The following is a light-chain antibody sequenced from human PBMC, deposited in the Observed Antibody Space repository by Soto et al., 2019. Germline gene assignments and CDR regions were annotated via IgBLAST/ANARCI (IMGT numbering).Light chain of an antibody. J-gene: IGKJ4*01. V-gene: IGKV1-8*01. CDR3: QQYYSYPLA. Sequence: AVRVTQSPSSFSASTGARVTIPCRAGQGISRYLAWYQQKPGKAPKLLIYAASTLQSGVPSRFSGSGSGTDFTLTISCLQSEDFATYYCQQYYSYPLAFGGGTKVEIK. CDR2: AAS. CDR1: QGISRY.